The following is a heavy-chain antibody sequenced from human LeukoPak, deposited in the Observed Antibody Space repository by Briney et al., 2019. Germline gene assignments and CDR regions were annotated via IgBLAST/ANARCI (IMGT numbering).Heavy chain of an antibody. V-gene: IGHV4-39*01. CDR1: GGSISADNYF. CDR2: INYRGSA. CDR3: AKTRGWGHVDPGTSGYINY. D-gene: IGHD3-22*01. J-gene: IGHJ4*02. Sequence: SETLSLTCAVSGGSISADNYFWDWIRQPPGKGLEWIGSINYRGSAYYNPSLETRVTISVDTSENQFSLRMTSVTAADTAVYYCAKTRGWGHVDPGTSGYINYWGQGILVSVSS.